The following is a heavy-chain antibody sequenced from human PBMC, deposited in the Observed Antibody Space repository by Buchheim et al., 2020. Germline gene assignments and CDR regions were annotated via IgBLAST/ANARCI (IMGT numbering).Heavy chain of an antibody. V-gene: IGHV3-11*01. D-gene: IGHD6-6*01. J-gene: IGHJ4*02. Sequence: QVYLVESGGGLVRPGGSLTLSCAASGFIFSDYYMTWIGQAPGKGLEWVSFISSSGTTKYYSESVKGRFTISRDNGKNSLSLHLTGLRAEDTAMYYCSRNLAARNFWGQGTL. CDR2: ISSSGTTK. CDR3: SRNLAARNF. CDR1: GFIFSDYY.